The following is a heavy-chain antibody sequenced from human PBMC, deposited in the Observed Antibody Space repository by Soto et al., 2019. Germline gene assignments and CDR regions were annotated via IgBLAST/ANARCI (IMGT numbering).Heavy chain of an antibody. CDR2: IIPIFGTA. J-gene: IGHJ5*02. D-gene: IGHD6-6*01. Sequence: GASVKVSCKASGGTFSSYAISWVRQAPGQGLEWMGGIIPIFGTANYAQKFQGRVTITADESTSTAYMELSSLRSEDTAVYYCARDSSIAAHGGYRGAIWFDPWGQGTLVTVSS. V-gene: IGHV1-69*13. CDR3: ARDSSIAAHGGYRGAIWFDP. CDR1: GGTFSSYA.